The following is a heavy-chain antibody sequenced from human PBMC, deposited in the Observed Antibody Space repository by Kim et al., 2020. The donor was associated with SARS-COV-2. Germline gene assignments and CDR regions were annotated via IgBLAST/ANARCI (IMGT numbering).Heavy chain of an antibody. CDR2: IYYSGST. J-gene: IGHJ4*02. D-gene: IGHD2-21*02. Sequence: SETLSLTCTVSGGSIRSGGYYWSWIRQHPGKGLEWIGYIYYSGSTYYNPSLKSRVTISVDTSKNQFSLKLSSVTAADTAVYYCARGTVVTRAIDYWGQGTLVTVSS. CDR1: GGSIRSGGYY. V-gene: IGHV4-31*03. CDR3: ARGTVVTRAIDY.